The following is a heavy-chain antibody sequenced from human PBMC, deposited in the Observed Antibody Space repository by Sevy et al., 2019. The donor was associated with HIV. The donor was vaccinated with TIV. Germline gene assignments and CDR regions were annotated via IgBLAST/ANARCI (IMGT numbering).Heavy chain of an antibody. CDR1: GFTFSTYG. CDR3: VRERGPFDGFDI. J-gene: IGHJ3*02. Sequence: GESLKISCAASGFTFSTYGMHWVRQAPGKGLEWVAVIWSDGNHKYYADPVKGRFTFSRDNSRNTLSLQMNSLRVEDTGIYYFVRERGPFDGFDIWGQGTMVTVSS. CDR2: IWSDGNHK. V-gene: IGHV3-33*01. D-gene: IGHD3-10*01.